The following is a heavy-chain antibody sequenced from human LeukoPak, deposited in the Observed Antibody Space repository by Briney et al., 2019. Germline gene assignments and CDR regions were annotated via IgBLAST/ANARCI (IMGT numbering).Heavy chain of an antibody. Sequence: AESLRLSCGASGFTFSPFWMHWVRQSPGKGLVWVSRINHDGSDAIYADPVKGRFAISRDNAKNTLYLQMNSMRAADTAVYYCARGGYSHAFDIWGQGTTVTVSS. CDR2: INHDGSDA. CDR1: GFTFSPFW. CDR3: ARGGYSHAFDI. J-gene: IGHJ3*02. V-gene: IGHV3-74*01. D-gene: IGHD2-21*01.